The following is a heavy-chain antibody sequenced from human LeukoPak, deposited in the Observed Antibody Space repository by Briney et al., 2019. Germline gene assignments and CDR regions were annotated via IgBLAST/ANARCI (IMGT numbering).Heavy chain of an antibody. V-gene: IGHV3-11*01. CDR1: GFTFSDYY. Sequence: KPGGSLRLSCAASGFTFSDYYMSWIRQAPGKGLEWVSYISSSGSTIYYADSVKGRFTISRDNAKNSLYLQMNSLRAEDTAVYYCARSLDPPSRWLPGYWGQGTLVTVSS. CDR2: ISSSGSTI. J-gene: IGHJ4*02. CDR3: ARSLDPPSRWLPGY. D-gene: IGHD5-24*01.